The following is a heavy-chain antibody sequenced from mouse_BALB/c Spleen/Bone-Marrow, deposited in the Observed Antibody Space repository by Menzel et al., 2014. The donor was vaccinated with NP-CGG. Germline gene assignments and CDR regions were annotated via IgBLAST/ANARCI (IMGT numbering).Heavy chain of an antibody. CDR2: IDPYYGGT. V-gene: IGHV1S135*01. CDR3: ARNHFGSNSLGY. CDR1: GYSFTGYN. Sequence: VHVKQSGPELEKPGASVKISCKASGYSFTGYNMNWVKQSDGRSLEWIGNIDPYYGGTSYNQKFGGKATLTVDKSSSTAYMQLTSLTSEDSAVYYCARNHFGSNSLGYWGQGTLVTVSA. J-gene: IGHJ3*01. D-gene: IGHD1-1*01.